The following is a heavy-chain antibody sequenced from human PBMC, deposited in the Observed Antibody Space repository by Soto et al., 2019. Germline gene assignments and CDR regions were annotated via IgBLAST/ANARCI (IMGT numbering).Heavy chain of an antibody. CDR2: LSGSDGKT. V-gene: IGHV3-23*01. Sequence: EVQLLESGGRLVQPGGSLRPSCATSGFSFSSFVMSWVRQAPGKGLEWVSSLSGSDGKTYYADSVKGRFSMSTDTSKSTLYLEMNSLRAEDTAVYYCARWSFLDHWGQGTRVTVS. J-gene: IGHJ4*02. CDR1: GFSFSSFV. D-gene: IGHD1-26*01. CDR3: ARWSFLDH.